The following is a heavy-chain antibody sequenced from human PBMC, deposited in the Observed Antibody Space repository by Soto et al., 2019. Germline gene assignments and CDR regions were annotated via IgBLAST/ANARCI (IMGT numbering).Heavy chain of an antibody. CDR1: GGSISSGGYY. CDR2: IFYSGST. V-gene: IGHV4-31*03. Sequence: TLSLTCTVSGGSISSGGYYWSWIRQHPGKGLEWIGYIFYSGSTYYNPSLKSRVAISVDTSKNQFSLKLSSVTAADTAVYYCARAPGDYFDYWGQGTLVTVSS. CDR3: ARAPGDYFDY. J-gene: IGHJ4*02.